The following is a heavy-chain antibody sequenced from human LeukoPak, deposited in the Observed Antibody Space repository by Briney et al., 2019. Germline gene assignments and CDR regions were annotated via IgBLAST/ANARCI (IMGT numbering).Heavy chain of an antibody. V-gene: IGHV4-34*01. CDR1: GGSFSGYY. J-gene: IGHJ2*01. CDR2: INHSGST. D-gene: IGHD6-19*01. CDR3: ARVLEGSSGQHWYFDL. Sequence: NSSETLSLTCAVYGGSFSGYYWSWIRQPPGKGLEWIGEINHSGSTNYNPSLKSRVTISVDTSKNQFSLKLSSVTAADTAVYYCARVLEGSSGQHWYFDLWGRAPWSLSPQ.